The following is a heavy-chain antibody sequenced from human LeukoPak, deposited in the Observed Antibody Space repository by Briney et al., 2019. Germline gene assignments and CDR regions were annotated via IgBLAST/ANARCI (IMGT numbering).Heavy chain of an antibody. V-gene: IGHV4-4*07. D-gene: IGHD1-26*01. CDR1: GGSISSYY. Sequence: SETLSLACTVSGGSISSYYWSWIRQPAGKGLEWIGRIYASGSTNYNPSLKSRVTMSVDASKSQFSLKLISVTAADTAVYYCARDPRGIVGANHNWFDPWGQGTLVTVSS. CDR3: ARDPRGIVGANHNWFDP. CDR2: IYASGST. J-gene: IGHJ5*02.